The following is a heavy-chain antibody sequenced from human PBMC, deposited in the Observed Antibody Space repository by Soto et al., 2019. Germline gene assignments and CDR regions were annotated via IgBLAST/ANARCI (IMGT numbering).Heavy chain of an antibody. Sequence: KPGGSLRLSCVGSGFAFTGAWLSWVRQAPGKGLEWVGRLRSKARGGTADYAAPVKGRFTLSRDDSENTLYLEMNNLTIEDTAVYYCAWDHSGGMDVWGQGTTVTVSS. D-gene: IGHD3-16*01. CDR3: AWDHSGGMDV. V-gene: IGHV3-15*01. CDR1: GFAFTGAW. J-gene: IGHJ6*02. CDR2: LRSKARGGTA.